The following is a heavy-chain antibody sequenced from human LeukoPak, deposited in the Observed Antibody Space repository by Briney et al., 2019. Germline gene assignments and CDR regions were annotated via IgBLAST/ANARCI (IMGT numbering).Heavy chain of an antibody. Sequence: SETLSLTCAVSGGSFSGYYWSWIRQPPGKGLEWIGEINHSGNTNYNPSLKSRVPISVDTSNNQFSLKLSSVTAADTAVYYCARDGDMLATIFDFWGQGTLVTVSS. CDR2: INHSGNT. CDR1: GGSFSGYY. CDR3: ARDGDMLATIFDF. J-gene: IGHJ4*02. D-gene: IGHD5-12*01. V-gene: IGHV4-34*01.